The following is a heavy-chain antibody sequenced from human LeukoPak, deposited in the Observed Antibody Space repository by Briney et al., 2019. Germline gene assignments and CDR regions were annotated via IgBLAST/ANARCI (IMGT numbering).Heavy chain of an antibody. J-gene: IGHJ5*02. V-gene: IGHV4-34*01. Sequence: SETLSLTCTVSGGSISSYYWSWIRQPPGKGLEWIGEINHSGSTNYNPSLKSRVTISVDTSKNQFSLKLSSVTAADTAVYYCARYRYSYGPNWFDPWGQGTLVTVSS. CDR3: ARYRYSYGPNWFDP. CDR1: GGSISSYY. CDR2: INHSGST. D-gene: IGHD5-18*01.